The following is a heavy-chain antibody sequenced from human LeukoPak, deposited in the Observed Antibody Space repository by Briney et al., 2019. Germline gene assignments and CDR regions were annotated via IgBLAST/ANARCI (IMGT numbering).Heavy chain of an antibody. CDR3: AKDSAEYCSSTSCSWFDY. D-gene: IGHD2-2*01. CDR1: GFTFSSYA. CDR2: ISGSGGST. V-gene: IGHV3-23*01. J-gene: IGHJ4*02. Sequence: GGSLRLSCAASGFTFSSYAMSWVRQAPGKGLKWVSAISGSGGSTYYADSVKGRFTISRDNSKNALYLQMNSLRAEDTAVYYCAKDSAEYCSSTSCSWFDYWGQGTLVTVSS.